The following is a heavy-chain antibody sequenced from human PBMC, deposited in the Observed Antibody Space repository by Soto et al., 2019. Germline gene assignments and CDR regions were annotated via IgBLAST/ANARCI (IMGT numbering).Heavy chain of an antibody. D-gene: IGHD6-19*01. V-gene: IGHV3-48*03. CDR2: ISSSGSTI. J-gene: IGHJ6*02. Sequence: EVQLVESGGGLVQPGGSLRLSCAASGFTFSSYEMNWVRQAPGKGLEWVSYISSSGSTIYYADSVKGRFTISRVNAKNSLYLQMNSLRAEDTAVYYCARTSTVTGSGWYLVPRSYYYYGMDVWGQGTTVTVSS. CDR3: ARTSTVTGSGWYLVPRSYYYYGMDV. CDR1: GFTFSSYE.